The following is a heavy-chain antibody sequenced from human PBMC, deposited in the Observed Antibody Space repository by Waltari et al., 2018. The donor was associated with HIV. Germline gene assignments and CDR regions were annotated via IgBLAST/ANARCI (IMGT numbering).Heavy chain of an antibody. CDR2: INTDETIR. J-gene: IGHJ6*02. Sequence: VQLVESGGDVAQPGGSLRLPCVASGFTFSNYWMHWVRQVPGKTLVWVARINTDETIRTYAENVKGRFTISRDNGKNTLYLQMNSLRVEDTAVYYCVSSGLDVWGQGTTVNVSS. V-gene: IGHV3-74*01. CDR1: GFTFSNYW. CDR3: VSSGLDV.